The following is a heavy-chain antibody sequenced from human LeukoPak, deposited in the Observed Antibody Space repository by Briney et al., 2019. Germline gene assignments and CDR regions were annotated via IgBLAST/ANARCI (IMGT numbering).Heavy chain of an antibody. Sequence: GGSLRLSCAASEFTFTSYAMHWVRQAPGKGLEWVAVISYDGGNKYYADSVKGRFTISRDNSKNTLYLQMNSLRAEDTAVYYCARVEGYSYGVDYWGQGTLVTVSS. J-gene: IGHJ4*02. CDR2: ISYDGGNK. CDR3: ARVEGYSYGVDY. D-gene: IGHD5-18*01. V-gene: IGHV3-30*04. CDR1: EFTFTSYA.